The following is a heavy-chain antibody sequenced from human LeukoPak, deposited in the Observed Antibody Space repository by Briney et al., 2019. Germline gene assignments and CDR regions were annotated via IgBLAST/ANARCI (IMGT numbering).Heavy chain of an antibody. Sequence: SETLSLTCAVYGGSFSGYYWSWIRQPPGKGLEWIGEINHSGSTNYNPSLKSRVTISVDTSKNQFSLKLSSVTAADTAVYYCARGPRDGYNYRIGRGFDYWGQGTLVTVSS. D-gene: IGHD5-24*01. CDR1: GGSFSGYY. CDR2: INHSGST. J-gene: IGHJ4*02. CDR3: ARGPRDGYNYRIGRGFDY. V-gene: IGHV4-34*01.